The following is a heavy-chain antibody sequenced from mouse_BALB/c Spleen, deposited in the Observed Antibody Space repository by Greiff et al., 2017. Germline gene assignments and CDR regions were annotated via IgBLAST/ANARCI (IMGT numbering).Heavy chain of an antibody. D-gene: IGHD4-1*01. V-gene: IGHV1S137*01. CDR3: ASGTGMAWFAY. J-gene: IGHJ3*01. Sequence: QVQLQQSGAELVRPGVSVKISCKGSGYTFTDYAMHWVNQSHAKSLEWIGVISTYYGDASYNQKFKGKATMTVDKSSSTAYMELARLTSEDSAIYYCASGTGMAWFAYWGQGTLVTVSA. CDR2: ISTYYGDA. CDR1: GYTFTDYA.